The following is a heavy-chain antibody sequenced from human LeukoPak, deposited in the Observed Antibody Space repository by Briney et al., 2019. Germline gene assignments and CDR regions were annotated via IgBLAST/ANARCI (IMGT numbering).Heavy chain of an antibody. J-gene: IGHJ4*02. CDR2: ISSSGSTI. CDR3: AREPVGAPD. Sequence: RGSLRLSCAASGFTFSSYEMNWVRQAPGKGLEWVSYISSSGSTIYYADSVKGRFTISRDNTKNSLYLQMNSLRAEDTAVYYCAREPVGAPDWGQGTLVIVSS. CDR1: GFTFSSYE. V-gene: IGHV3-48*03. D-gene: IGHD1-26*01.